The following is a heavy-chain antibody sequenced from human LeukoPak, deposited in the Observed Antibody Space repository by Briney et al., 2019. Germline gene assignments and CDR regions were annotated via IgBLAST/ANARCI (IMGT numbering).Heavy chain of an antibody. D-gene: IGHD1-26*01. CDR2: IDPSDSYT. CDR1: GYSFTSYW. V-gene: IGHV5-10-1*01. CDR3: ARHPSGSYYQFDY. J-gene: IGHJ4*02. Sequence: GESLQISCQGSGYSFTSYWISWVRQMPGKGLEWMGRIDPSDSYTNYSPSFQGHVTISADKSISTAYLQWSSLKASDTAMYYCARHPSGSYYQFDYWGQGTLVTVSS.